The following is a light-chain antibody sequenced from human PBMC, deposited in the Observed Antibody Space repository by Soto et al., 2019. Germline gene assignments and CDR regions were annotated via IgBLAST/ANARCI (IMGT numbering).Light chain of an antibody. Sequence: EIVMTQSPATLSVSPVGRATLSCMASQSISDTLAWYQQKPGQAPRLLIYSASRGATGFPARFSGSGSGTDFTLTISSLQSEDFAVYYCQQFNNWPWTCGQGNKVDIK. CDR3: QQFNNWPWT. CDR2: SAS. CDR1: QSISDT. J-gene: IGKJ1*01. V-gene: IGKV3-15*01.